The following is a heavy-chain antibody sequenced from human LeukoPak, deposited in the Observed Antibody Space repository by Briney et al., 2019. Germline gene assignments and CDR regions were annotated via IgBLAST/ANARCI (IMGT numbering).Heavy chain of an antibody. CDR1: GASVSDGNYY. Sequence: PSETLSLTCSVSGASVSDGNYYWSWIRQPPGKGLEWIGYMFYSESTKYNPSLKSRVTISVDKPKNQFSLHMSSVTAEDTAVYYCARGTYSSSSESGMDVWGQGTTVTVSS. V-gene: IGHV4-61*01. CDR3: ARGTYSSSSESGMDV. CDR2: MFYSEST. J-gene: IGHJ6*02. D-gene: IGHD6-6*01.